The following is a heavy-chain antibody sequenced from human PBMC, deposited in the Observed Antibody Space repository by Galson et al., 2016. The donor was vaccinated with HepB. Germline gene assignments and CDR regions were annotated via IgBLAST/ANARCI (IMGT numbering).Heavy chain of an antibody. V-gene: IGHV1-8*01. CDR2: MNPNSANT. CDR1: GYTFSSYD. D-gene: IGHD1-1*01. Sequence: SVKVSCKASGYTFSSYDISWVRQAPGQGLEWMGWMNPNSANTGYVEKFQGRVTMTWNTSISTAYLELRGLRSEDTAVYYCARNTPGHDAFDIWGQGTMVTVSS. J-gene: IGHJ3*02. CDR3: ARNTPGHDAFDI.